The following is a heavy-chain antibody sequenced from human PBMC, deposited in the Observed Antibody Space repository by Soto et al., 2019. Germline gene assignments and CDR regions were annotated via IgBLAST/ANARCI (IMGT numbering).Heavy chain of an antibody. D-gene: IGHD5-18*01. V-gene: IGHV4-59*01. CDR3: ARGGYSYGHAGPGFDP. J-gene: IGHJ5*02. CDR2: IYYSGST. Sequence: TSETLSLTCTVSGGSISSYYWSWIRQPPGKGLEWIGYIYYSGSTNYNPSLKSQDTISEDTSKNQFSLELSSVTVADTAVYYCARGGYSYGHAGPGFDPWGQGTLVTVSS. CDR1: GGSISSYY.